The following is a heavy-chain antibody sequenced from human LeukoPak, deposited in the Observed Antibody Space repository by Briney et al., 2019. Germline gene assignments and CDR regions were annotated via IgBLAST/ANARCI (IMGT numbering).Heavy chain of an antibody. V-gene: IGHV4-30-4*08. J-gene: IGHJ3*02. CDR3: ARESLVVDDAFDI. D-gene: IGHD2-2*01. CDR2: IYYSGST. Sequence: TFGDYAMSWIRQPPGKGLEWIGYIYYSGSTYYNPSLKSRVTISVDTSKNQFSLKLSSVTAADTAVYYCARESLVVDDAFDIWGQGTMVTVSS. CDR1: TFGDYA.